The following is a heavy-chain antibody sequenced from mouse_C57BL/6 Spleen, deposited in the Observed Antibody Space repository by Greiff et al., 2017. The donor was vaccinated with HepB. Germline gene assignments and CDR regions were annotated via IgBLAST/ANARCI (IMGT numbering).Heavy chain of an antibody. Sequence: QVQLKESGPELVKPGASVKISCKASGYAFSSSWMNWVKQRPGKGLEWIGRIYPGDGDTNYNGKFKGKATLTADKSSSTAYMQLSSLTSEGSAVYFCASNWERYYAMDYWGQGTSVTVSS. J-gene: IGHJ4*01. V-gene: IGHV1-82*01. CDR1: GYAFSSSW. CDR2: IYPGDGDT. CDR3: ASNWERYYAMDY. D-gene: IGHD4-1*01.